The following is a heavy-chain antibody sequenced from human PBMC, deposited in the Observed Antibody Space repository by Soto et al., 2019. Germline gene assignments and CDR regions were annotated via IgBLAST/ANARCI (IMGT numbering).Heavy chain of an antibody. V-gene: IGHV3-23*01. D-gene: IGHD6-13*01. CDR2: ISGSGGNT. CDR3: AGGVAAAGTLTYSWFDP. J-gene: IGHJ5*02. CDR1: GFTFSNYA. Sequence: GGSLRLSCAASGFTFSNYAMSWVRQAPGKGLEWVSVISGSGGNTYYADSVKGRFTISRDNSKKTLYLQMNSLRAEDTAVYYCAGGVAAAGTLTYSWFDPWGQGTLVTVSS.